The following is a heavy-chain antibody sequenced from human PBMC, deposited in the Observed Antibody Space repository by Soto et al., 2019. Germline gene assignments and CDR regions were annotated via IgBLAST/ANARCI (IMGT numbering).Heavy chain of an antibody. CDR3: APHVSCSGGSCQYDAFAI. CDR2: IKQDGSEK. CDR1: GFTFSNYW. D-gene: IGHD2-15*01. V-gene: IGHV3-7*05. Sequence: GGSLRLSCAVSGFTFSNYWMSWVRQAPGKGLEWVANIKQDGSEKNYVDSVEGRFTISRDNAKNSLYLQMNSLGAEDTAAYYCAPHVSCSGGSCQYDAFAIRGQGTMVTVSS. J-gene: IGHJ3*02.